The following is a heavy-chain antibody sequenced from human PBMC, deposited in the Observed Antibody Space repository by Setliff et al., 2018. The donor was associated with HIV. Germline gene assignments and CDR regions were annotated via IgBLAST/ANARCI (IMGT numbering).Heavy chain of an antibody. Sequence: ASVKVSCKASGYTFTNYGINWVRRAPGQGLEWMERIIPSSGGTNFAQKFQGRVTMTRDTSISTAYMDLSGLRSEDTAVYYCAGDACDSNKCYVYNYFDPWGQGTLVTVSS. V-gene: IGHV1-2*06. CDR2: IIPSSGGT. J-gene: IGHJ5*02. CDR3: AGDACDSNKCYVYNYFDP. D-gene: IGHD3-22*01. CDR1: GYTFTNYG.